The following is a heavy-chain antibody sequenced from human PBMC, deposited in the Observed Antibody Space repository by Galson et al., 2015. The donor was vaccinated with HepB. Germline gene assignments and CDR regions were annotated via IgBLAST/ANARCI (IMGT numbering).Heavy chain of an antibody. D-gene: IGHD3-22*01. CDR3: AKRLHYDSTGYYRRGYFDY. CDR2: VKGDGIST. Sequence: SLRLSCAASGFTFTNYAMTWVRQAPGKGLEWVSAVKGDGISTYYANSVKGRFTISRDNSKSTLFLQMNSLRAEDTAVYYCAKRLHYDSTGYYRRGYFDYWGQGTLVTVSS. J-gene: IGHJ4*02. CDR1: GFTFTNYA. V-gene: IGHV3-23*01.